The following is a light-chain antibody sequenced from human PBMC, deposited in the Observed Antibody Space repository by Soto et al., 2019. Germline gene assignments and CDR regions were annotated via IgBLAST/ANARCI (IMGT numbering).Light chain of an antibody. J-gene: IGKJ2*01. CDR1: QNVNNN. CDR3: QQYNNCPPYT. CDR2: GAS. Sequence: EIVMTQSPATLSVSPGERATLSCRASQNVNNNLAWYQQKPGQAPRLLIYGASIRATGIPARFSGSGSGTDFTLTISSLQSEDFAVYYCQQYNNCPPYTFGQGTKLEIK. V-gene: IGKV3-15*01.